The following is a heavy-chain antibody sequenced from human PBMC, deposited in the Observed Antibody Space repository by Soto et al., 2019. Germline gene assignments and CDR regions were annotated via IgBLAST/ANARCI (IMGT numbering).Heavy chain of an antibody. CDR1: GYTFTSYG. J-gene: IGHJ4*02. CDR2: ISAYNGNT. CDR3: ARGGWFGESDSFYFDF. Sequence: ASVKVSCKASGYTFTSYGISWVRQAPGQGLEWMGWISAYNGNTNYAQKLQGRVTMTTDTSTSTAYMELRSLRSDDTAVYYCARGGWFGESDSFYFDFWGQGALVTVSS. V-gene: IGHV1-18*01. D-gene: IGHD3-10*01.